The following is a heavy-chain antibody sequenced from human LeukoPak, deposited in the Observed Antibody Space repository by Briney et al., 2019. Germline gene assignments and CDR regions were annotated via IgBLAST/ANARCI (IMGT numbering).Heavy chain of an antibody. CDR1: GGSISSGGYY. D-gene: IGHD6-13*01. CDR3: ARHSSSWYWFDP. J-gene: IGHJ5*02. V-gene: IGHV4-31*03. CDR2: IYYSGST. Sequence: SQTLSLTCTVSGGSISSGGYYWSWIRQHPGKGLEWIGYIYYSGSTYYNPSLKSRVTISVDTSKNQFSLKLSSVTAADAAVCYCARHSSSWYWFDPWGQGTLVTVSS.